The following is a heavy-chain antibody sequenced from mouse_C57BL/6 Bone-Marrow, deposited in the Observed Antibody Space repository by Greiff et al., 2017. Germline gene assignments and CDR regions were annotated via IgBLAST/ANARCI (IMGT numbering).Heavy chain of an antibody. CDR1: GYTFTSYG. J-gene: IGHJ3*01. CDR2: IYPRSGNT. V-gene: IGHV1-81*01. D-gene: IGHD2-2*01. Sequence: QVQLQQSGAELARPGASVKLSCKASGYTFTSYGISWVKQRTGQGLEWIGEIYPRSGNTYYNEKFKGKAPLTADKSSSTAYMELRSLTAEDSAFYFCAREGGYDGAWFAYWGQGTLVTVSA. CDR3: AREGGYDGAWFAY.